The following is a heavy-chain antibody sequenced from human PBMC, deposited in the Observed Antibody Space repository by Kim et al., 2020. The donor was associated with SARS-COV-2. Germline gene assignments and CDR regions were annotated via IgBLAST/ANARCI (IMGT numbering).Heavy chain of an antibody. CDR1: RFTFSNCV. Sequence: GGSLRLSCAGSRFTFSNCVIHWVREAPGKGLEWVAMISYDGGAAHYADSVKGRFIISRDNSRNTPYLQMSSLRPEDSAVYSCTKDLYGSGSRETCMDV. V-gene: IGHV3-30-3*01. CDR3: TKDLYGSGSRETCMDV. CDR2: ISYDGGAA. D-gene: IGHD3-10*01. J-gene: IGHJ6*03.